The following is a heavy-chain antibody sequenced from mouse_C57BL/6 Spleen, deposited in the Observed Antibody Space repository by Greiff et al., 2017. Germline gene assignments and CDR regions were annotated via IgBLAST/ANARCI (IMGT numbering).Heavy chain of an antibody. CDR1: GYTFTSYW. CDR2: IYPGNSDT. CDR3: IYYGDDDAMDY. J-gene: IGHJ4*01. D-gene: IGHD2-2*01. V-gene: IGHV1-5*01. Sequence: SGTVLARPGASVKMSCKTSGYTFTSYWMPWVKQRPGQGLEWIGAIYPGNSDTSYNPKFKGKAKLTAVTSASTAYMELSSLTNEDSAVYYCIYYGDDDAMDYWGQGTSVTVSS.